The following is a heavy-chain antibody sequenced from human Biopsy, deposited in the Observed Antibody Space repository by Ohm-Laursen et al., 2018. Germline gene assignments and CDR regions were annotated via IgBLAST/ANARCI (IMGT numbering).Heavy chain of an antibody. D-gene: IGHD3-10*01. Sequence: SVKVSCKASGSTFNDYFIHWVRQSPGQGLEWMGRVNPNSGATNSAENFRDRVTLTRDTSISAVYIELRRLKSDDAAVYYCARDRMTDVFGGPTRTDVFDSWGQGTPVTVSS. CDR3: ARDRMTDVFGGPTRTDVFDS. CDR1: GSTFNDYF. J-gene: IGHJ4*02. V-gene: IGHV1-2*06. CDR2: VNPNSGAT.